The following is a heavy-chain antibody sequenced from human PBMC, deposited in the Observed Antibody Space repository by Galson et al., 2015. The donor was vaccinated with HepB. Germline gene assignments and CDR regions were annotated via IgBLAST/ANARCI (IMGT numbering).Heavy chain of an antibody. Sequence: PALVKPTQTLTLTCTFPGFSLSTSGMCVSWVRQPPGKALEWLARIDWDDDEYYSTSLKTRLTISKDTSKNQVVLTMTNMDPVDTATYYCARKLKMGDYGGFTVDAFDIWGQGTMVTVSS. CDR2: IDWDDDE. CDR1: GFSLSTSGMC. CDR3: ARKLKMGDYGGFTVDAFDI. J-gene: IGHJ3*02. V-gene: IGHV2-70*11. D-gene: IGHD4-23*01.